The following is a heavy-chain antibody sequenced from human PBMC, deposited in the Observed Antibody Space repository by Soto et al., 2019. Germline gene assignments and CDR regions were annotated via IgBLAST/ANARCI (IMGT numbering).Heavy chain of an antibody. D-gene: IGHD3-16*02. CDR2: VTYDGINR. CDR1: GFTFGTYG. J-gene: IGHJ4*02. CDR3: TKDKGAFGGVLVFAFDS. V-gene: IGHV3-30*18. Sequence: QVQLVESGGGVVQPGRSLRLSCAASGFTFGTYGIHWVRQAPGKGLEWVGVVTYDGINRYYADSVKGRFTISRDNSKDTVYLQMTSLSAEDTAIYYCTKDKGAFGGVLVFAFDSWGQGTLVTVSS.